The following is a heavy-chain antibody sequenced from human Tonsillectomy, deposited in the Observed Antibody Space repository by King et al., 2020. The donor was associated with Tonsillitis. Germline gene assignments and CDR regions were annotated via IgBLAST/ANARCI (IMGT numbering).Heavy chain of an antibody. D-gene: IGHD2-15*01. J-gene: IGHJ4*02. CDR2: INPYSGDT. V-gene: IGHV1-2*02. CDR1: GYTFSGYY. Sequence: QLVQSGAEVKKPGASVKVSCKASGYTFSGYYIHWVRQAPGQGLEWMGWINPYSGDTNYAQKFQGGVTMTRDTSISTAYMELSRLTSDDTAKYYCARGRYCSGGSCYSHFDYWGQGTPVTVSS. CDR3: ARGRYCSGGSCYSHFDY.